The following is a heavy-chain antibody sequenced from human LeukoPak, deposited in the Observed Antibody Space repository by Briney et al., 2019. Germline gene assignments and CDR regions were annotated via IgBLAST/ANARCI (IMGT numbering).Heavy chain of an antibody. CDR3: AKGYSGYDYWAFDI. CDR2: ISKDSSAT. Sequence: SGGSLRLSCTASGFTFNTYSMTWVRQAPGKGLEWVAAISKDSSATYYAGSVKGRFTISRDNSKNTLYLQMISLRAEDTALYYCAKGYSGYDYWAFDIWGQGTMVTVSS. D-gene: IGHD5-12*01. V-gene: IGHV3-23*01. J-gene: IGHJ3*02. CDR1: GFTFNTYS.